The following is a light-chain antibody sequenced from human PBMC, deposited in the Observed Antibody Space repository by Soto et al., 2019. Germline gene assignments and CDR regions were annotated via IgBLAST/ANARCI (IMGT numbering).Light chain of an antibody. Sequence: QSVLTQPASVSGSPGQSIPISCTGTSSDVGGYNFVSWYQQHPGKAPRLIIYEVSSRPSGVSYRFSGSKSGNTASLTISGLQAEDEADYYCSSYTLRNTLVLFGGGTKLTVL. CDR1: SSDVGGYNF. CDR3: SSYTLRNTLVL. V-gene: IGLV2-14*01. J-gene: IGLJ3*02. CDR2: EVS.